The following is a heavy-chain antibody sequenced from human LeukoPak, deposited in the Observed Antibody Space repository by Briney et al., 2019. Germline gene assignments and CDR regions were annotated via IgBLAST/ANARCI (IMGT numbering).Heavy chain of an antibody. Sequence: SEGLSLTCTVSGGSISSSNSYWGWIRQPPGKGLEWVGSIFYSGSTFYNPSLKSRVTISVDTSKNQFSLKLSSVTAADTAVYYCARVDPPRRLDYWGQGTLVTVSS. CDR3: ARVDPPRRLDY. D-gene: IGHD2-21*02. V-gene: IGHV4-39*07. CDR2: IFYSGST. J-gene: IGHJ4*02. CDR1: GGSISSSNSY.